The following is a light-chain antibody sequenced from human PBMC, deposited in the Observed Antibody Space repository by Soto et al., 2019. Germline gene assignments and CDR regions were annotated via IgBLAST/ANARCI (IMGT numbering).Light chain of an antibody. CDR1: QNISSY. V-gene: IGKV1-39*01. CDR3: QQSYSTPRT. J-gene: IGKJ2*01. CDR2: AAS. Sequence: DIQMTQSPSSLSASVGDRVTITCRASQNISSYLNWYQHKPGKAPKLLIYAASSLQSGVPSRFSGSGSGTDFTLTISSLQPEDFATYFCQQSYSTPRTFGQGTKLEIK.